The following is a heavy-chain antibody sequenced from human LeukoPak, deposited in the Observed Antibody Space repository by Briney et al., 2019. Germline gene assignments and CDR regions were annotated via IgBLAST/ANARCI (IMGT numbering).Heavy chain of an antibody. CDR2: INHSGST. CDR1: GGSFSGYY. D-gene: IGHD2-2*02. CDR3: ARFSYIVVVPAAIRHRTIGFDP. Sequence: PSETLSLTCAVYGGSFSGYYWSWIRQPPGKGLEWIGEINHSGSTNYNPSLKSRVTISVDTSKNQFSLKLSSVTAADTAVYYCARFSYIVVVPAAIRHRTIGFDPWGQGTLVTVSS. V-gene: IGHV4-34*01. J-gene: IGHJ5*02.